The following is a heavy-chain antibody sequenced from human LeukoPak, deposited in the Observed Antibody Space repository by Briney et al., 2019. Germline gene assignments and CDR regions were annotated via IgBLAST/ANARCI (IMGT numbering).Heavy chain of an antibody. CDR3: AKDLGVGLNAFDI. J-gene: IGHJ3*02. CDR1: GFTFDDYA. Sequence: PGGSLRLSCAASGFTFDDYAMHWVRQAPGKGLEWVSGISWNSGSIGYADSVKGRFTISRDNAKSSLYLQMNSLRAEDTALYYCAKDLGVGLNAFDIWGQGTMVTVSS. V-gene: IGHV3-9*01. CDR2: ISWNSGSI. D-gene: IGHD4/OR15-4a*01.